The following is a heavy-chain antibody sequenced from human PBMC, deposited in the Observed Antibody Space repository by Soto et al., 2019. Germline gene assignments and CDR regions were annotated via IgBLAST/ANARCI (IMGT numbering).Heavy chain of an antibody. CDR3: ARDDIGYCSGGSCYSDYYYYYYMDV. J-gene: IGHJ6*03. V-gene: IGHV1-46*03. CDR2: INPSGGST. Sequence: VQLVQSGAEVKKPGASVKVSCKASGYTFTSYYMHWVRQAPGQGLEWMGIINPSGGSTSYEQKFQGRVTMTRDTSTSTVYMELSSLRSEDTAVYYCARDDIGYCSGGSCYSDYYYYYYMDVWGKGTTVTVSS. D-gene: IGHD2-15*01. CDR1: GYTFTSYY.